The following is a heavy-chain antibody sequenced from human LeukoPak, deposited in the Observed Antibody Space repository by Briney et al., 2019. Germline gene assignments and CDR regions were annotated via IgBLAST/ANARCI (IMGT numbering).Heavy chain of an antibody. J-gene: IGHJ6*03. CDR3: ARTTEGGYSYGYFYYYYMDV. Sequence: KSSETLSLTCTVSGGSISSYYWSWIRQPPGRGLEWIGYIYHSGSTNYNPSLKSRVTISVDTSKKQFSLNLSSVTAADTAIYYCARTTEGGYSYGYFYYYYMDVWGKGTTVTISS. CDR2: IYHSGST. CDR1: GGSISSYY. D-gene: IGHD5-18*01. V-gene: IGHV4-59*01.